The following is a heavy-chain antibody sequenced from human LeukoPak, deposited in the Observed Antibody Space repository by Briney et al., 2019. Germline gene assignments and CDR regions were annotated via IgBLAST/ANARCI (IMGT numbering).Heavy chain of an antibody. CDR1: GFTFDDYT. CDR2: IRADAVTT. Sequence: GGSLRLSCAASGFTFDDYTIHWVRQAPGKGLEWVSGIRADAVTTYYADSVKGRLIISRDNSKNTVYLQMNSLSAEDAAVYYCVKDDGWVQYANWGQGTLVTVSS. V-gene: IGHV3-23*01. D-gene: IGHD5-24*01. J-gene: IGHJ4*02. CDR3: VKDDGWVQYAN.